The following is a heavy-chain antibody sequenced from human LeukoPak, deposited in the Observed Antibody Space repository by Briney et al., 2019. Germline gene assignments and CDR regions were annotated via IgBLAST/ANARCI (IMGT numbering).Heavy chain of an antibody. D-gene: IGHD6-19*01. CDR1: GGSISNYY. CDR2: IYQSGST. J-gene: IGHJ4*02. V-gene: IGHV4-59*12. CDR3: ARDWVHSSGWYSDY. Sequence: PSETLSLTCTVSGGSISNYYWSWIRQPPGKGLEWIGYIYQSGSTYYNPSLKSRVTISVDTSKNQFSLKLSSVTAADTAVYYCARDWVHSSGWYSDYWGQGTLVTVSS.